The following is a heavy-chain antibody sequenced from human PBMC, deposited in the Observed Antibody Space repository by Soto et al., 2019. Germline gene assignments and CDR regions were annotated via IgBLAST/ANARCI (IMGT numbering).Heavy chain of an antibody. J-gene: IGHJ5*02. CDR3: ARGGSGYYRANWFDP. CDR1: GYTFTGYY. Sequence: ASVKVSCKASGYTFTGYYMHWVRQAPGQGLEWMGWINPNSGGTNYAQKFQGRVTMTRDTSISTAYMELSRLRSDDTAVYYCARGGSGYYRANWFDPWGQGTLVTLSS. V-gene: IGHV1-2*02. CDR2: INPNSGGT. D-gene: IGHD3-22*01.